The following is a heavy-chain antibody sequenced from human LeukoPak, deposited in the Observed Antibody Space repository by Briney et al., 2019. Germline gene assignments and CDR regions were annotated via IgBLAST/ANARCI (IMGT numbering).Heavy chain of an antibody. J-gene: IGHJ4*02. CDR3: ARYSGSYPYYFDY. CDR2: IKQDGSEK. V-gene: IGHV3-7*01. CDR1: GFTFSSYW. D-gene: IGHD1-26*01. Sequence: GGSLRLSCAASGFTFSSYWMSWVRQAPGKGLEWVANIKQDGSEKYYVDSAKGRFTISRDNAKNSLYLQMNSLRAEDTAVYYCARYSGSYPYYFDYWGQGTLVTVSS.